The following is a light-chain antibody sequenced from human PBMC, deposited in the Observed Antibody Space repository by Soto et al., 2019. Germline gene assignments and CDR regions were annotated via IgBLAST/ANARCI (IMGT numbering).Light chain of an antibody. CDR3: QQRHNWRDT. V-gene: IGKV3-11*01. CDR1: QSVSNY. CDR2: ETS. J-gene: IGKJ5*01. Sequence: EIVFTQSPATIYLIPGETATPSYRASQSVSNYLSWYQQKPGQAPRLLMYETSRRATGIPARFSGSGSGTDFTLTISSLEPEDFAVYYCQQRHNWRDTFGQGTRLEIK.